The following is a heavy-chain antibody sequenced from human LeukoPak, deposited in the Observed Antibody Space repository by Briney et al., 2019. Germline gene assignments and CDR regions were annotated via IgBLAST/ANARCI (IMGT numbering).Heavy chain of an antibody. CDR1: GGSISSYY. CDR3: ARGGQQLAYYYYYYMDV. CDR2: IYTSGST. D-gene: IGHD6-13*01. Sequence: SETLSLTCTVSGGSISSYYWSWIRQPAGKGLEWIGRIYTSGSTNYNPSLKSRVTMSVDTSKNQFSLKLSSVTAADTAVYYCARGGQQLAYYYYYYMDVWGKGTTVTVSS. J-gene: IGHJ6*03. V-gene: IGHV4-4*07.